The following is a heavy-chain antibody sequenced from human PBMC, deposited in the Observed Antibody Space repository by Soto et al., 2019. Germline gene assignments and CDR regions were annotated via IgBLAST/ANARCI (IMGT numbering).Heavy chain of an antibody. D-gene: IGHD3-10*01. J-gene: IGHJ6*03. CDR3: ARDGEYYYGSGSYRYYYYYMDV. CDR2: INHSGST. V-gene: IGHV4-34*01. CDR1: GGSFSGYY. Sequence: SETLSLTCAVYGGSFSGYYWSWIRQPPGKGLEWIGEINHSGSTNYNPSLKSRVTISVDTSKNQFSLKLSSVTAADTAVYYCARDGEYYYGSGSYRYYYYYMDVWGKGTTVTVSS.